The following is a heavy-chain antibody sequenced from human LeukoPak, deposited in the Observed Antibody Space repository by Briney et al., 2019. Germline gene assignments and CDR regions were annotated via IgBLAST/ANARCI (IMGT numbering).Heavy chain of an antibody. CDR1: GGTFSNYA. J-gene: IGHJ4*02. CDR3: ARDLLGSAISYSSGAWDY. D-gene: IGHD3-10*01. Sequence: SVKVSCKASGGTFSNYAISWVRQAPGQGLEWMGGIIPLFGSADYAQKFQGRVTFTANESTSTAYMELSSLRPEDTAVYYCARDLLGSAISYSSGAWDYWGQGTLVTVSS. V-gene: IGHV1-69*13. CDR2: IIPLFGSA.